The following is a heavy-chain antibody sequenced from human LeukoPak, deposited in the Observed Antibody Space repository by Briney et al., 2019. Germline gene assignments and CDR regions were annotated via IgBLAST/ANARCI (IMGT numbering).Heavy chain of an antibody. J-gene: IGHJ6*03. D-gene: IGHD4-17*01. Sequence: GGSLRLSCAASGFTFSSYSMNWVRQAPGKGLEWVSYISSFSSTIYYADSVKGRFTISRDSAKNSLYLQTNSLRAEDTAVYYCARDRESFAVPSMDVWGKGTTVTVSS. CDR3: ARDRESFAVPSMDV. V-gene: IGHV3-48*01. CDR2: ISSFSSTI. CDR1: GFTFSSYS.